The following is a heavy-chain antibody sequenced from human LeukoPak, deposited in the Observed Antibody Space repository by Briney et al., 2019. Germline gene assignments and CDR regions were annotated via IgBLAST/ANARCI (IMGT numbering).Heavy chain of an antibody. Sequence: GASVKVSCKASGGTFSSYAISWVRQAPGQGLEWMGRIIPILGIANYAQKFQGRVTITADKSTSTAYMELSSLRSEDTAVYYCASTVAAAGTVYYFDYWGQGTLVTVSS. CDR1: GGTFSSYA. V-gene: IGHV1-69*04. CDR2: IIPILGIA. D-gene: IGHD6-13*01. J-gene: IGHJ4*02. CDR3: ASTVAAAGTVYYFDY.